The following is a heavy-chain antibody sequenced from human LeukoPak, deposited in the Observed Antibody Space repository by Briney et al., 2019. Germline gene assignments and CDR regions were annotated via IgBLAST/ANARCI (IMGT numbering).Heavy chain of an antibody. CDR2: IYYSGST. V-gene: IGHV4-31*03. J-gene: IGHJ4*02. Sequence: SETLSLTCTVSGGSISSGGYYWSWIRQHPGKGLEWIGYIYYSGSTYYNPSLKSRVTISVDTSKNQFSLQLSSVTAPDTAVYYCARHPSYYSSGWYSDYWGQGTLLPVSS. D-gene: IGHD6-19*01. CDR1: GGSISSGGYY. CDR3: ARHPSYYSSGWYSDY.